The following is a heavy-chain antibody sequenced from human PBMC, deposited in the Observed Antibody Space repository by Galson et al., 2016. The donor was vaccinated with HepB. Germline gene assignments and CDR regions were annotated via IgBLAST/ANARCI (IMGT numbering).Heavy chain of an antibody. D-gene: IGHD5-12*01. J-gene: IGHJ4*02. Sequence: SLRLSCAASGLTFSDHYLHWVRQAPGKGLEWVGRSRNRANSYTTEYAASVEGRFTVSRDDSKDMLYLQMDSLKTEDTAVYYCTADIPNVGSGYNDFDFWGQGTLVTVSS. CDR3: TADIPNVGSGYNDFDF. CDR1: GLTFSDHY. CDR2: SRNRANSYTT. V-gene: IGHV3-72*01.